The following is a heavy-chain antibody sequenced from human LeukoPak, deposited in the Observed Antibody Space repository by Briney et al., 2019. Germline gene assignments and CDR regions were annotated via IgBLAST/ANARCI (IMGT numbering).Heavy chain of an antibody. D-gene: IGHD4-17*01. J-gene: IGHJ4*02. CDR2: IKKDGSEK. V-gene: IGHV3-7*04. CDR3: TRAFTVNRFDF. Sequence: PGGSLRLSCEASGFAFSTYWMSWVRQALGKGLEWVANIKKDGSEKHYVDSVKGRFTISRDNAKNSLYLQMNSLRAEDAAVYYCTRAFTVNRFDFWGQGTLVTVSS. CDR1: GFAFSTYW.